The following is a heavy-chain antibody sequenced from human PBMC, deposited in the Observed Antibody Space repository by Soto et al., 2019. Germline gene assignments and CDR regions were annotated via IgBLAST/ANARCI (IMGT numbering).Heavy chain of an antibody. CDR2: INGDGRNT. CDR1: GFILRRYW. Sequence: GGSMRLACAASGFILRRYWMRWVRQAQGKGPVWVVRINGDGRNTRYTDSVKGRFTISRDNAKNTLYLQMDSLRAEDTAVYDCERDFMARGRDSNWFDPWGQGTVVTVSS. D-gene: IGHD3-10*01. V-gene: IGHV3-74*01. CDR3: ERDFMARGRDSNWFDP. J-gene: IGHJ5*02.